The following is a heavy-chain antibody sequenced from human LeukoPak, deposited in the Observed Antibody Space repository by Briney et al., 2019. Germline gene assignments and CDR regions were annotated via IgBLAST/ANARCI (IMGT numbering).Heavy chain of an antibody. CDR3: ARLVVITTFDWFDP. CDR1: GYSISSGYH. Sequence: PSETLSLTCGVSGYSISSGYHWGWIRQPPEEGLEWIGRIYTSGSTNYNPSLKSRVTMSVDTSKNQFSLKLTSVTAADTAVYYCARLVVITTFDWFDPWGQGTLVTVSS. J-gene: IGHJ5*02. D-gene: IGHD3-22*01. V-gene: IGHV4-38-2*01. CDR2: IYTSGST.